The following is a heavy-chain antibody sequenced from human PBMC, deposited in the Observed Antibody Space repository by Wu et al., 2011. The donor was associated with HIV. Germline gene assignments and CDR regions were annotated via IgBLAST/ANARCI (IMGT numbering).Heavy chain of an antibody. Sequence: QVQLVQSGAEVMKPGSSVKVSCKASGGTFSSYGISWVRQAPGQGLEWMGGIIPIFGTANYAQKFQDRLTITADKSTTTAYMELSSLRSEDTAVYYCARDGGSITSPVDYFYFYMDVWGKGTTVYVS. V-gene: IGHV1-69*06. CDR2: IIPIFGTA. D-gene: IGHD3-16*01. CDR3: ARDGGSITSPVDYFYFYMDV. CDR1: GGTFSSYG. J-gene: IGHJ6*03.